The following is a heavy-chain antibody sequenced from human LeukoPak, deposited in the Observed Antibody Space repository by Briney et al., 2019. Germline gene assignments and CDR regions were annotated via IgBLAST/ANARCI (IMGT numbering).Heavy chain of an antibody. Sequence: ASVKVSCKASGYTFTSYGISWVRQAPGQGLEWMGWISAYNGSTNYAQKLQGRVTMTTDTSTSTAYMELRSLRSDDTAVYYCARVGIITMIVVEANYFDYWGQGTLVTVSS. CDR2: ISAYNGST. CDR3: ARVGIITMIVVEANYFDY. D-gene: IGHD3-22*01. V-gene: IGHV1-18*01. J-gene: IGHJ4*02. CDR1: GYTFTSYG.